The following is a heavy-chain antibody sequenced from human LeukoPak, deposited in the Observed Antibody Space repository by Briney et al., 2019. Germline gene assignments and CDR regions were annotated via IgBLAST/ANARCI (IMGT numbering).Heavy chain of an antibody. Sequence: PSETLSLTCTVSGGSISSGSYYWGWLRQPAGTGLEWIGRIYTSGSTNYNPSLKSRVTISVDTSRNQFSLKLSSVTAADTAVYYCARGHCSGGSCYSGFWYFDLWGRGTLVTVSS. D-gene: IGHD2-15*01. V-gene: IGHV4-61*02. CDR1: GGSISSGSYY. CDR3: ARGHCSGGSCYSGFWYFDL. J-gene: IGHJ2*01. CDR2: IYTSGST.